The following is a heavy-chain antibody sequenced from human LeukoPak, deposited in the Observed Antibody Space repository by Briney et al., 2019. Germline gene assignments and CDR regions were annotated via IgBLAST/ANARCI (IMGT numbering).Heavy chain of an antibody. J-gene: IGHJ6*04. CDR1: GFTFSSYE. Sequence: GGSLRLSCAASGFTFSSYEMNWVRQAPGKGLEWVSYISSSGSTIYYADSVKGRFTISRDNAKNSLYLQMNSLRAEDTAVYYCARVQWLAHDIWGKGTTVTVSS. D-gene: IGHD6-19*01. V-gene: IGHV3-48*03. CDR3: ARVQWLAHDI. CDR2: ISSSGSTI.